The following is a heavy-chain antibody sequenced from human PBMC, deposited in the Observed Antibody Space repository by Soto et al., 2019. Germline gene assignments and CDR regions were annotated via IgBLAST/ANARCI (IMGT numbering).Heavy chain of an antibody. CDR1: GYTFTDYY. D-gene: IGHD3-16*01. CDR3: ARGGREVPRIPYDT. Sequence: QVQLVQSGAEVKKPGASVCVSCKASGYTFTDYYVHWVRQAPGQGLEWMGWINPNVGGTNYARKFQGRVTMTRDTSISTVYMKLTRLSPDDTAIYYCARGGREVPRIPYDTWGQGTRVTVSS. CDR2: INPNVGGT. J-gene: IGHJ5*02. V-gene: IGHV1-2*02.